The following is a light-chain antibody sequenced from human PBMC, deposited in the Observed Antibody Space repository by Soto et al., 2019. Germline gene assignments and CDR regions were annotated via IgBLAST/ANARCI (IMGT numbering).Light chain of an antibody. CDR1: NSDVGDYNY. Sequence: QSVLAQPASVSGSRGQSITISCTGTNSDVGDYNYVSWYQQHPGKVPKLILYGVSNRPSGVSDRFSGSKSGNTASLTISGLQAEDESDYYCCSYTSTSARVFGTGTKVTVL. CDR3: CSYTSTSARV. J-gene: IGLJ1*01. CDR2: GVS. V-gene: IGLV2-14*01.